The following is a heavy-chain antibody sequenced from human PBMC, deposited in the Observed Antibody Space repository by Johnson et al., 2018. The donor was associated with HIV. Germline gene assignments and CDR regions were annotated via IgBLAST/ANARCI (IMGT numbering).Heavy chain of an antibody. CDR1: RFTFSNYA. J-gene: IGHJ3*02. D-gene: IGHD5-24*01. Sequence: QVQLVESGGGVVQPGRSLRLSCAASRFTFSNYAMHWVRQAPGKGLEWVAIISYGGNEKYYADSVKGGFTISRDNSKNTLYQQMNSLRAEDTAVYYCAKGGMATIEGDAFDIWGQGTMVTVSS. V-gene: IGHV3-30*04. CDR2: ISYGGNEK. CDR3: AKGGMATIEGDAFDI.